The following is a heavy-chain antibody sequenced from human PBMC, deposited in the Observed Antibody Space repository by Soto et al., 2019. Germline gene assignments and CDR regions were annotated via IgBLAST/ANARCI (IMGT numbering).Heavy chain of an antibody. CDR3: AKSRPRTYYDFWSGYLV. D-gene: IGHD3-3*01. J-gene: IGHJ4*02. CDR1: GFTFSSYA. CDR2: ISGSGGST. V-gene: IGHV3-23*01. Sequence: GGSLRLSCAASGFTFSSYAMSWVRQAPGKGLEWVSAISGSGGSTYYADSVKGRFTISRDNSKNTLYLQMNSLRAEDTAVYYCAKSRPRTYYDFWSGYLVWGQGTLVTVSS.